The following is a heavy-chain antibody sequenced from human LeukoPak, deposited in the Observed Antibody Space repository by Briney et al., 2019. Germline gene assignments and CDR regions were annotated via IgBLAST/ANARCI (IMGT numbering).Heavy chain of an antibody. CDR3: ARVTGIDSSGYSVEYYYYYMDV. Sequence: SETLSLTCTVSGGSISSHYWSWIRQPPGKGLEWIGYIYYSGSTNYNPSLKSRVTISVDTSNNQFSLKLSSVTAADTDVYYCARVTGIDSSGYSVEYYYYYMDVWGKGTTVTVSS. J-gene: IGHJ6*03. V-gene: IGHV4-59*11. CDR1: GGSISSHY. CDR2: IYYSGST. D-gene: IGHD3-22*01.